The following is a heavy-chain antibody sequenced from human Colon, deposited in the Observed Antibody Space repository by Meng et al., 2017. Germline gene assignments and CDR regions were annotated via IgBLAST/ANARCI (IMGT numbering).Heavy chain of an antibody. J-gene: IGHJ4*02. CDR3: VKNGHCTSDTCYPHFDY. V-gene: IGHV4-4*02. CDR2: LHAYGST. D-gene: IGHD2-15*01. Sequence: QVLLKEAVPGLVTPSGTLSLTDAVFGVSINFCVWWIYVRQVPGKAPEWSGELHAYGSTNYNPSLKSLLTLSLDKSNNQFSLNLSSVTAADTAVYYCVKNGHCTSDTCYPHFDYWGQGTLVTVSS. CDR1: GVSINFCVW.